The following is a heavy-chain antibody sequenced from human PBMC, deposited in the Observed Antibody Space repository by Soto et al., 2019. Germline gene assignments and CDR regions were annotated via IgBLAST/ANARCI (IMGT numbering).Heavy chain of an antibody. CDR1: GGSISSSSYF. J-gene: IGHJ4*02. Sequence: PSETLSLTCSVSGGSISSSSYFWGWIRQPPGKGLEWIGSMYYSGSTYYNPSLKSRVTISVDTSKNQFSLKLSSVTAADTAVYYCARSGYSYGPNPLLYWGQGTLVTVSS. V-gene: IGHV4-39*07. D-gene: IGHD5-18*01. CDR3: ARSGYSYGPNPLLY. CDR2: MYYSGST.